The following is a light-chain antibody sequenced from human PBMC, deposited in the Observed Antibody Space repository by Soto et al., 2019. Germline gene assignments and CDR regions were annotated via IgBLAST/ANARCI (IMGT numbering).Light chain of an antibody. CDR3: HQYHYWWT. CDR1: QSVSGH. Sequence: EIVMTQSPATLSVSPGERVTLSCRASQSVSGHLAWYQQKPGQAPRLIISGASTRATGIPARFSGRGSGTEFTLTITSLQSEDVAVYYCHQYHYWWTFGQGTKV. CDR2: GAS. V-gene: IGKV3-15*01. J-gene: IGKJ1*01.